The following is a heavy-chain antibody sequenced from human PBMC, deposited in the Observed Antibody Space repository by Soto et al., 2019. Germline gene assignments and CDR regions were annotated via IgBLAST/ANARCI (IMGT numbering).Heavy chain of an antibody. Sequence: QVQLVESGGGVVQPGRSLRLSCAVSGFTFSSYAMHWVRQAPGKGLEWVAVISYDGSNKYYADSVKGRFTISRDNSKNTLYLQMNSLRAEDTAVYYCARRIQPYYFDYWGEGTLFTVSS. J-gene: IGHJ4*02. V-gene: IGHV3-30-3*01. CDR3: ARRIQPYYFDY. CDR1: GFTFSSYA. D-gene: IGHD5-18*01. CDR2: ISYDGSNK.